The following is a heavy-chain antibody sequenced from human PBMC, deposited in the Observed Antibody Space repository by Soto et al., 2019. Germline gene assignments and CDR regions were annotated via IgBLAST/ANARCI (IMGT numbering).Heavy chain of an antibody. CDR1: GYTLTELS. CDR2: FDPEDGET. Sequence: ASVKVSCKVSGYTLTELSMHWVRQAPGKGLEWMGGFDPEDGETIYAQKFQGRVTMTEDTSTDTAYMGLSSLRSEDTAVYYCATTYCSSTSCSHSNYYYYMDVWGKGTTVTVSS. V-gene: IGHV1-24*01. CDR3: ATTYCSSTSCSHSNYYYYMDV. D-gene: IGHD2-2*01. J-gene: IGHJ6*03.